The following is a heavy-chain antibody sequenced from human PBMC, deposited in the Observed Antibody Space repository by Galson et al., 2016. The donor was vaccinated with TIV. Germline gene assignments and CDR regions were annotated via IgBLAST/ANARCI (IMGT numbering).Heavy chain of an antibody. D-gene: IGHD2-21*01. CDR3: TRERRFCGNNCYLSYYYGMDV. V-gene: IGHV3-66*02. Sequence: SLRLSCAASALNVNDNYMTWVRQAPGKGLEWVAIMSSGGSLNYADFVRGRFTVSRDSSKNTLYLQMSSLRTDDTAIYYCTRERRFCGNNCYLSYYYGMDVWGQGTTVTVSS. J-gene: IGHJ6*02. CDR1: ALNVNDNY. CDR2: MSSGGSL.